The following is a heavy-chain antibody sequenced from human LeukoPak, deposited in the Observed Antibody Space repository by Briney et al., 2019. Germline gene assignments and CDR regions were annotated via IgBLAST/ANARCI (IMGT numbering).Heavy chain of an antibody. CDR2: INHSGST. J-gene: IGHJ4*02. CDR1: GGSFSGYY. V-gene: IGHV4-34*01. Sequence: PSETLSLTCAVYGGSFSGYYWSWIRQPPGKGLEWIGEINHSGSTNYNPSLKSRVTISVDTSKNQFSLKLSSVTAADTAVCYCARGEQWLGEFDYWGQGTLVTVSS. D-gene: IGHD6-19*01. CDR3: ARGEQWLGEFDY.